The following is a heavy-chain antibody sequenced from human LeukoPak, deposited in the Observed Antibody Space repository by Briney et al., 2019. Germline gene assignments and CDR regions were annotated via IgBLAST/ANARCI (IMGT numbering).Heavy chain of an antibody. CDR1: GGTFSSYA. J-gene: IGHJ4*02. V-gene: IGHV1-69*04. D-gene: IGHD6-13*01. CDR2: IIPILGIA. Sequence: SVKVSCKASGGTFSSYAISWVRQAPGQGLEWMGRIIPILGIANYAQKFQGRVTITADKSTSTAYMELSSLRSEDTAVYYCARGPRYSSSWYPGQLDYWGQGTLVTVSS. CDR3: ARGPRYSSSWYPGQLDY.